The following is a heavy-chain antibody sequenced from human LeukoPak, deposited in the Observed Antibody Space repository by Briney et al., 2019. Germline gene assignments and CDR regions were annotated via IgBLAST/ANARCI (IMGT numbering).Heavy chain of an antibody. J-gene: IGHJ4*02. V-gene: IGHV4-34*01. Sequence: PSETLSLTCAISGASFSGYSWTWIRQPPGKGLEWIGEFSHTGSPIYNPSLKSRVTISLDTSKNQFSLRLTSVTAADTALYYCARVRANYFGSGTYVDYWGQGTLVAVSS. D-gene: IGHD3-10*01. CDR2: FSHTGSP. CDR1: GASFSGYS. CDR3: ARVRANYFGSGTYVDY.